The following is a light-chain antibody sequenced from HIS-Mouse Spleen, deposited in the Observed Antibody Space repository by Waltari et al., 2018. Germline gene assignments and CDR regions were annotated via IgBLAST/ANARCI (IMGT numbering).Light chain of an antibody. Sequence: SYELTQPPSVSVSPGQTASITCSGDKLVYKYACWYQQKPGQSPVLVIYQDSKRPSGIPERFSGSNSGNTATLTISGTQAMDEADYYCQAWDSSTAYVIFGGGTKLTVL. CDR2: QDS. V-gene: IGLV3-1*01. CDR1: KLVYKY. CDR3: QAWDSSTAYVI. J-gene: IGLJ2*01.